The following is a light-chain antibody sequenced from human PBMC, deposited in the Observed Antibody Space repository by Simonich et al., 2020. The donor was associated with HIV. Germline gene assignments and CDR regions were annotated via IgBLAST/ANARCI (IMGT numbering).Light chain of an antibody. CDR3: QSYDSSNHKV. CDR1: SGSIASNY. Sequence: NFMLTQPHSVSESPGKTVTISCTPSSGSIASNYVQWYQQRPGSSPTTVIYEDNQRPSGVPDRFSGSIDSSSNSASLTISGLKTEDEADYYCQSYDSSNHKVFGGGTKLTVL. CDR2: EDN. J-gene: IGLJ2*01. V-gene: IGLV6-57*01.